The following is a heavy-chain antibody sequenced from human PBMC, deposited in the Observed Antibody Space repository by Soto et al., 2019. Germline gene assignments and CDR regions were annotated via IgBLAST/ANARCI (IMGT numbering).Heavy chain of an antibody. J-gene: IGHJ4*02. CDR3: ARGEQYSGRIFDY. CDR2: TYYRSKWYN. CDR1: GDSVSSNSAA. V-gene: IGHV6-1*01. D-gene: IGHD1-26*01. Sequence: QTLSLTCGISGDSVSSNSAAWNWLRQSPSRGLEWLGRTYYRSKWYNDYAVSVESRITINPDTSKNHFSLQLNFVTPEVTAVYFCARGEQYSGRIFDYWGQGTLVTVSS.